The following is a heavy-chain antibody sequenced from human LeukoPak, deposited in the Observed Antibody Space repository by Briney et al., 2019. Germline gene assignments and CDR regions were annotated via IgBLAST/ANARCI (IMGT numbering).Heavy chain of an antibody. CDR2: IYYSGST. CDR3: ARGVYGSGSPWFDP. V-gene: IGHV4-59*01. CDR1: GGSISSYY. D-gene: IGHD3-10*01. Sequence: SETLSLTCTVSGGSISSYYWSWIRQPPGKGLEWIGYIYYSGSTNYNPSLKSRVTISVDTSKNQFSLKLSSVTAADTAVYYCARGVYGSGSPWFDPWGQGTLVTVSS. J-gene: IGHJ5*02.